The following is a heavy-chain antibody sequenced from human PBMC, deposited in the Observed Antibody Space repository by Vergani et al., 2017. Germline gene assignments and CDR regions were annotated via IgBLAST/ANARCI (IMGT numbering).Heavy chain of an antibody. CDR3: AKRWADYYYDPLYYFDY. D-gene: IGHD3-22*01. CDR1: GFRFREHG. CDR2: ISGHDHRT. Sequence: EVQLLESGGGSVQPGESLRLSCVASGFRFREHGMNWVRQAPGKGLEWVSGISGHDHRTLYADSVKGRFIISRDDSKNTLYLQMNSLRAEDTAVYYCAKRWADYYYDPLYYFDYWGQGTLVTVSS. V-gene: IGHV3-23*01. J-gene: IGHJ4*02.